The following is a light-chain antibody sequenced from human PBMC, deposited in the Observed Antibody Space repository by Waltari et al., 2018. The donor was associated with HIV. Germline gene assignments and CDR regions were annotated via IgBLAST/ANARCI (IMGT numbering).Light chain of an antibody. CDR2: EVS. Sequence: QSALTQPASVSGSPGQSITISCTGTRSDVGDCNYVSWYHQLPGKAPKLIIYEVSNRPSGVSHRFSGSKSGNTASLTISGLQPEDEADFYCSSYTTTSTGVLFGGGTKLTVL. CDR3: SSYTTTSTGVL. CDR1: RSDVGDCNY. V-gene: IGLV2-14*01. J-gene: IGLJ3*02.